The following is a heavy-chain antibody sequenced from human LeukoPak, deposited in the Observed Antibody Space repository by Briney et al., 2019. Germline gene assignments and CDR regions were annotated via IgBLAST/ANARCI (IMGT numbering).Heavy chain of an antibody. CDR2: IYYSGST. D-gene: IGHD1-26*01. Sequence: SETLSLTCTVSGGSISSYYWSWIRQPPGKGLEWIGYIYYSGSTNYNPSLKSRVTIPVDTSKNQFSLKLSSVTAADTAVYYCARAALGASGAFDIWGQGTMVTVSS. V-gene: IGHV4-59*01. CDR1: GGSISSYY. J-gene: IGHJ3*02. CDR3: ARAALGASGAFDI.